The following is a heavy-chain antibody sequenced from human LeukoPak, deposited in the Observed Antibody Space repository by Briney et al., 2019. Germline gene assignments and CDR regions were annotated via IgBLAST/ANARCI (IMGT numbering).Heavy chain of an antibody. CDR1: GGSISSGDYY. CDR2: IYYSGST. V-gene: IGHV4-30-4*01. CDR3: AKARVLMMENY. J-gene: IGHJ4*02. Sequence: SETLSLTCTVSGGSISSGDYYWSWIRQPPGKGLEWIGYIYYSGSTYYNPSLKSRVTISVDTSKNQFSLKLSSVTAADTAVYYCAKARVLMMENYGGRGTRVTVSS. D-gene: IGHD2-8*01.